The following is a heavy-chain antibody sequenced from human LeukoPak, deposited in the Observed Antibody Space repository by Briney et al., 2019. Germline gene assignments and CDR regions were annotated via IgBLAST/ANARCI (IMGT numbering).Heavy chain of an antibody. CDR2: INPNSGGT. D-gene: IGHD2-2*01. J-gene: IGHJ4*02. Sequence: GASVTVSCKASGYTFTGYYMHWVRQAPGQGLEWMGWINPNSGGTNYAQKFQGRVTMTRDTSTSTAYMELRSLRSDDTAVYYCARDLIVVVPADYKYYFDYWGQGTLVTVSS. CDR1: GYTFTGYY. V-gene: IGHV1-2*02. CDR3: ARDLIVVVPADYKYYFDY.